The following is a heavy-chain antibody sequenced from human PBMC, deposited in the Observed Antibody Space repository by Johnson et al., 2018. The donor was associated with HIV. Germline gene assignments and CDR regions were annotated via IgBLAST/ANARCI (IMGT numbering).Heavy chain of an antibody. CDR3: ARDFSDYGDYGRCAFDI. CDR2: INWNGGST. J-gene: IGHJ3*02. Sequence: VHLVESGGGLVKPGGSLRLSCAASGFTFDDYGMSWVRQAPGKGLEWVSGINWNGGSTGYADSVKGRFTISRDNAKNSLYLQMNSLRAEDTALYYCARDFSDYGDYGRCAFDIWGQGTMVTVSS. D-gene: IGHD4-17*01. CDR1: GFTFDDYG. V-gene: IGHV3-20*04.